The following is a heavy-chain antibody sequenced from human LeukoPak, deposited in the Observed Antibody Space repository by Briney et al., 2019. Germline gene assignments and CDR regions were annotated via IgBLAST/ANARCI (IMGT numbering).Heavy chain of an antibody. CDR2: ISSSGSTI. Sequence: KSGGSLRLSCAASGFTFSDYYMSWIRQAPGKGLEWVSYISSSGSTIYYADSVKGRFTISRDNAKNSLYLQMNSLRAEDTAVYYCARPRTGNTGRPEYIENWGQGTLVTVSP. D-gene: IGHD2-8*02. V-gene: IGHV3-11*01. CDR1: GFTFSDYY. J-gene: IGHJ1*01. CDR3: ARPRTGNTGRPEYIEN.